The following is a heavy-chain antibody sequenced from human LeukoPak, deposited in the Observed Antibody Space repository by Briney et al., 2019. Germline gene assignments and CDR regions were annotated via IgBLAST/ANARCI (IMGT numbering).Heavy chain of an antibody. Sequence: SETLSLTCTVSGGSISGYYWSWIRQPAGKGLEWIGRIYTSGSTNYNPSLKSRVTMSVDTSKNQFSLKLSSVTAADTAVYYCAREGSYCSSTSCPHWFDPWGQGTLVTVSS. V-gene: IGHV4-4*07. CDR3: AREGSYCSSTSCPHWFDP. CDR1: GGSISGYY. CDR2: IYTSGST. D-gene: IGHD2-2*01. J-gene: IGHJ5*02.